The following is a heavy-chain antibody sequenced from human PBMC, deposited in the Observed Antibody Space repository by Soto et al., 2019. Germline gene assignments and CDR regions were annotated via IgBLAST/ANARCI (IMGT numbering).Heavy chain of an antibody. J-gene: IGHJ4*02. CDR1: GGSMRSYS. V-gene: IGHV4-59*03. CDR2: ISYTGRA. CDR3: LRSHGGY. Sequence: QVQLQESGPGLVKPSETLSLTCTVSGGSMRSYSWSWFRRAPGGRLELIGCISYTGRADCSPSLMSRISMSVDTSKNQFSLKLNSVTAADTAVYYCLRSHGGYWGQGIQVTVSS.